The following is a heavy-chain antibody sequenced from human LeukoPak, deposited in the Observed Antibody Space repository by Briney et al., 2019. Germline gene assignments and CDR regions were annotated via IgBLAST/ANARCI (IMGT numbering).Heavy chain of an antibody. CDR1: GGSISSGGYY. D-gene: IGHD2-2*02. V-gene: IGHV4-31*03. J-gene: IGHJ5*02. CDR2: IYYSGST. CDR3: ARGRDQLLYSGDNWFDP. Sequence: PSQTLSLTCTVSGGSISSGGYYWSWIRQHPGKGLEWIGYIYYSGSTYYNPSLKSRVTISVDTSKNQFSLKLSSVTAADTAVYYCARGRDQLLYSGDNWFDPWGQGTLVTVSS.